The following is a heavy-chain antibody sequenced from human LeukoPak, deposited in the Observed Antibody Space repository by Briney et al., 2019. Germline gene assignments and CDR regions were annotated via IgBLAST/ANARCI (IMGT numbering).Heavy chain of an antibody. Sequence: PGRSLRLSCAASGFTFSSYAMSWVRQAPGKGLEWVSAISGSGGSTYYADSVKGRFTISRDNSKNTLYLQMNSLRAEDTAVYYCAKGGLLLRPVCYFDYWGQGTLVTVSS. CDR2: ISGSGGST. V-gene: IGHV3-23*01. J-gene: IGHJ4*02. CDR3: AKGGLLLRPVCYFDY. CDR1: GFTFSSYA. D-gene: IGHD3-22*01.